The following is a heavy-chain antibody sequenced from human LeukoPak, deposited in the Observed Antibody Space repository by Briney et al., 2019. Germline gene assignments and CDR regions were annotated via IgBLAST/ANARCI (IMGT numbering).Heavy chain of an antibody. V-gene: IGHV4-34*01. CDR2: INHSGST. CDR1: GGSFSGYY. Sequence: PSETLSLTCAVYGGSFSGYYWSWIRQPPGKGLEWIGEINHSGSTNYNPSLKSRVTISVDTSKNQFSLKLSSVTAADTAVYYCARGSGYDYYYWGQGTLVTVSS. D-gene: IGHD5-12*01. J-gene: IGHJ4*02. CDR3: ARGSGYDYYY.